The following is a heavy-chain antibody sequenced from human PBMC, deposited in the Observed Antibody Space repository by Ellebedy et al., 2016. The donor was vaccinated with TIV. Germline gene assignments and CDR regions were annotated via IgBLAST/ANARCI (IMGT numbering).Heavy chain of an antibody. CDR1: LGSFSGLY. Sequence: SETLSLXXAVDLGSFSGLYWRSWIRQPPGRGLEWIGYIYSSGRTNYNPSLKGRVTMSVDTSKNQFSLRLSSVTAADTAVYYCARTTAFDVWGQGTMVTVSS. CDR2: IYSSGRT. CDR3: ARTTAFDV. D-gene: IGHD1-14*01. J-gene: IGHJ3*01. V-gene: IGHV4-59*11.